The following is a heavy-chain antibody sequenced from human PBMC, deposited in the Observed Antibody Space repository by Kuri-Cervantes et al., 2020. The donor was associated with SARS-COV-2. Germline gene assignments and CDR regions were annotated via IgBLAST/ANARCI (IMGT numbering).Heavy chain of an antibody. CDR2: IYYSGST. CDR1: GGSISSSSYY. Sequence: LSCTVSGGSISSSSYYWGWIRQPPGKGLELIGIIYYSGSTYYNPSLKSRVTISVDTSKNQFSLKLSSVTAADTAVYYCARGTNIAAAGTLDYWGQGTLVTVSS. V-gene: IGHV4-39*07. D-gene: IGHD6-13*01. J-gene: IGHJ4*02. CDR3: ARGTNIAAAGTLDY.